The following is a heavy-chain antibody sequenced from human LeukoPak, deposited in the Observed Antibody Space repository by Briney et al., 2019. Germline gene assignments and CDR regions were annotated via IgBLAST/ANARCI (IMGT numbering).Heavy chain of an antibody. CDR1: GGSISSSNW. J-gene: IGHJ5*02. Sequence: PSGTLSFTCAVSGGSISSSNWWSWVRQPPGKGLEWIGYIYYTGRTYYNPSLKSRVTISVDTSRNQFSLKLNSVTATDTAVYYCARVKGNYQNWFDPWGQGTLVTVSS. CDR2: IYYTGRT. CDR3: ARVKGNYQNWFDP. D-gene: IGHD1-7*01. V-gene: IGHV4-4*02.